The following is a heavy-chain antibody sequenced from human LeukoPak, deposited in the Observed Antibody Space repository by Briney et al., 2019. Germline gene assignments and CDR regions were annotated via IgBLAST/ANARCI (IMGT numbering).Heavy chain of an antibody. D-gene: IGHD3-10*01. CDR3: ARHPPATMVRRRYWFDP. V-gene: IGHV4-34*01. J-gene: IGHJ5*02. CDR1: GGSFSGYC. Sequence: PSETLSLTCAVYGGSFSGYCWSWIRQPPGKGLEWIGEINHSGSTNYNPSLKSRVTISVDTSKNQFSLKLSSVTAADTAVYYCARHPPATMVRRRYWFDPWGQGTLVTVSS. CDR2: INHSGST.